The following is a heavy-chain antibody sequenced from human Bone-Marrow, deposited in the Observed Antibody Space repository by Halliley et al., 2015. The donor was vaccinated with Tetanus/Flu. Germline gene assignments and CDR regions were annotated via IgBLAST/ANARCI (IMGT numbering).Heavy chain of an antibody. Sequence: QLVQSGAEVRKPGESLKISCQVSGYNFSIYWIGWVRQMPGRGLEWMGIIYPGDSDTIYSPAFEGQVTIAADKSSNTAYLQWSTLKDSDTAMYYCARRGYSGYEGAWSDYWGQGTQVIVSS. V-gene: IGHV5-51*01. CDR2: IYPGDSDT. D-gene: IGHD5-12*01. J-gene: IGHJ4*02. CDR1: GYNFSIYW. CDR3: ARRGYSGYEGAWSDY.